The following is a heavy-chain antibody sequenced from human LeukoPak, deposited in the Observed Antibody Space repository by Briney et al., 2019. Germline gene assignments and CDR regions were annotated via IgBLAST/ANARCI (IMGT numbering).Heavy chain of an antibody. Sequence: SQTLSLTCTVSGGSISSGSYYWSWIRQPAGKGLEWIGRIYTSGSTNYNPSLKSRVTISVDTSENQFSLKLSSVTAADTAVYYCARGSRGWFDPWGQGTLVTVSS. CDR2: IYTSGST. J-gene: IGHJ5*02. V-gene: IGHV4-61*02. CDR3: ARGSRGWFDP. CDR1: GGSISSGSYY.